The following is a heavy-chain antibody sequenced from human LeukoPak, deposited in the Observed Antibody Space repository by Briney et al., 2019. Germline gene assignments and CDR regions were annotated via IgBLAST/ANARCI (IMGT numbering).Heavy chain of an antibody. J-gene: IGHJ4*02. Sequence: PGGSLRLSCAASGFTFSSYSMNWVRQAPGKGLEWVSSISSSSSYIYYADSVKGRFTISRDNAKNSLYLQMNSLRAEDTAVYYCARDPIYCSGGSRQLDYWGQGTLVTVSS. V-gene: IGHV3-21*01. D-gene: IGHD2-15*01. CDR3: ARDPIYCSGGSRQLDY. CDR1: GFTFSSYS. CDR2: ISSSSSYI.